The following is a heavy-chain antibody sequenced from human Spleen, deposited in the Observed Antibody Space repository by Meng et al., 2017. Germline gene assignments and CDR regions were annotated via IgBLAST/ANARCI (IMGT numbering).Heavy chain of an antibody. J-gene: IGHJ4*02. D-gene: IGHD3-22*01. CDR3: ARDYYDTSGYQNLDY. V-gene: IGHV4-59*01. CDR2: IYYSGST. Sequence: SETLSLTCTVSGGSISSYYWSWIRQPPGKGLEWIGYIYYSGSTNYNPSLKSRVTISVDTSKNQFSLKLSSVTAADTAVYYCARDYYDTSGYQNLDYWGQGTLVTVSS. CDR1: GGSISSYY.